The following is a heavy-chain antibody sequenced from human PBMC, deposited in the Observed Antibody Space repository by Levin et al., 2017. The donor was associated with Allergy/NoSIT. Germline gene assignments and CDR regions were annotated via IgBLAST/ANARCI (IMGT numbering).Heavy chain of an antibody. CDR1: GGSFSGYY. D-gene: IGHD5-18*01. CDR3: ARGLGYSYGYRPDGDRYYYYGMDV. Sequence: PSETLSLTCAVYGGSFSGYYWSWIRQPPGKGLEWIGEISHSGSTNHNPSLKSRVTISVDTSKNHFSLKLSSVTAADTAVYYCARGLGYSYGYRPDGDRYYYYGMDVWGQGTTVTVSS. V-gene: IGHV4-34*01. CDR2: ISHSGST. J-gene: IGHJ6*02.